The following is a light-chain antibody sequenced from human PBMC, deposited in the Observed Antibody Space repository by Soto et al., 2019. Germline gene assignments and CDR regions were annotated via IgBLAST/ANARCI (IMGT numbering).Light chain of an antibody. J-gene: IGKJ5*01. CDR2: AAS. Sequence: IHLTQSPSSLSASVGDRVTIACGASQSISSYLNWYQQKPGKDPKLLIYAASTLQSGVPSRFSGSGSGTDFALTISSLQPEDFATYYCQQSYSAPPITFGQGTRLEIK. V-gene: IGKV1-39*01. CDR3: QQSYSAPPIT. CDR1: QSISSY.